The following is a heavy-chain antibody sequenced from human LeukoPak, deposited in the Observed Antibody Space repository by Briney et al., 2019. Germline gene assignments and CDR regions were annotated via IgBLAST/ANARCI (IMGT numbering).Heavy chain of an antibody. CDR3: ARDTRLSDSSGYPFDY. V-gene: IGHV6-1*01. CDR2: TYYRSKWYN. CDR1: GDSVSSNSAA. Sequence: SQTLSLTCAISGDSVSSNSAAWNWIRQSPSRGLEWLGRTYYRSKWYNDYAVSVKSRITINPDTSKNQFSLQLNSVTPEDTAVYYCARDTRLSDSSGYPFDYWGQGTLVTVSS. J-gene: IGHJ4*02. D-gene: IGHD3-22*01.